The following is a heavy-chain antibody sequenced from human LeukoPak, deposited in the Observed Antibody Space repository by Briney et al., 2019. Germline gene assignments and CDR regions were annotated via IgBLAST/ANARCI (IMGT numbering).Heavy chain of an antibody. V-gene: IGHV3-74*01. CDR1: GFTFSTYW. D-gene: IGHD4-11*01. CDR3: AREIGYSDYLGAGGYFDY. J-gene: IGHJ4*02. CDR2: MNSDGTNT. Sequence: GRPLRLSSAASGFTFSTYWMHRVRQARGKGLVGVSLMNSDGTNTNYADSMHGRFTNSTDNDKNTPYLQMHSPRAEDVAVYLCAREIGYSDYLGAGGYFDYWGQGALVAVSS.